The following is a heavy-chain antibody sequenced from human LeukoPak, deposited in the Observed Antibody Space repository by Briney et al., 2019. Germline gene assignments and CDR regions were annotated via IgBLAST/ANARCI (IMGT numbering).Heavy chain of an antibody. Sequence: PGGSLRLSCAASGLTFSSYAMHWVRQAPGKGLEWVADISYDGSNKYYADSVKGRFTISRDNSKNTLYLQMNSLRAEDTAVYYCAKECRSGYYYYYGMDVWGQGTTVTVSS. J-gene: IGHJ6*02. CDR3: AKECRSGYYYYYGMDV. CDR1: GLTFSSYA. D-gene: IGHD2-2*01. CDR2: ISYDGSNK. V-gene: IGHV3-30-3*01.